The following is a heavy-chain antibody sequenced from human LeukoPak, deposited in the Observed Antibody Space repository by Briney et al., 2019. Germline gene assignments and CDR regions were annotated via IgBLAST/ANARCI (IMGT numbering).Heavy chain of an antibody. V-gene: IGHV3-23*05. J-gene: IGHJ4*02. CDR1: GFTFSTYS. D-gene: IGHD6-19*01. Sequence: GGSLRLSCAASGFTFSTYSMTWVRQAPGKGLEWVSSIYNSGSRTFYGDSVKGRFTVSRDNSKNKLYLQMNSLRAEDTAVYYCAKDVAPDSGWDLDYWGQGTLVTVSS. CDR2: IYNSGSRT. CDR3: AKDVAPDSGWDLDY.